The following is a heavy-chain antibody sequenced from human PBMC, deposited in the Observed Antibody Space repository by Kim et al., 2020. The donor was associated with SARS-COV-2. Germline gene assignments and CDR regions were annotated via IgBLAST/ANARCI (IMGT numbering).Heavy chain of an antibody. J-gene: IGHJ6*02. D-gene: IGHD3-10*01. CDR3: ARDSRPPPGSYTYYYGMDV. CDR2: IYTSGST. Sequence: SETLSLTCTVSGGSISSYYWSWIRQPAGKGLEWIGRIYTSGSTNYNPSLKSRVTMSVDTSKNQFSLKLSSVTAADTAVYYCARDSRPPPGSYTYYYGMDVWGQGTTVTVSS. CDR1: GGSISSYY. V-gene: IGHV4-4*07.